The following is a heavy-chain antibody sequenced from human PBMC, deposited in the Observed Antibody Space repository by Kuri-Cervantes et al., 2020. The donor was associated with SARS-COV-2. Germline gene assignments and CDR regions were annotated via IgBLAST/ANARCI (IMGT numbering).Heavy chain of an antibody. D-gene: IGHD3-10*01. CDR1: GYSFTSYW. CDR2: IDPSDSYT. Sequence: KVSCKGSGYSFTSYWISWVRQMPGKGLEWMGRIDPSDSYTNYSPSFQGHVTISADKSISTAYLQWSSLKASDTAMYYCARHGGRGSGSYYGYYYGMDVWGQGTTVTVYS. V-gene: IGHV5-10-1*01. J-gene: IGHJ6*01. CDR3: ARHGGRGSGSYYGYYYGMDV.